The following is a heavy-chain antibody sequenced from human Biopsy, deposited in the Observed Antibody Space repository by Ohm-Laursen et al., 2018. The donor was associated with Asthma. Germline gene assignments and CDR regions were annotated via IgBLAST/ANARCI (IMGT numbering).Heavy chain of an antibody. V-gene: IGHV3-53*01. D-gene: IGHD1-26*01. CDR2: IYSGGGT. Sequence: SLRLSCAASGFTVSTNGMSWVRQPPGKGLEWVSVIYSGGGTYYADSVQGRVTISRDNSKNTLSLQMNSLRAEDTAVYYCATNSGAYKNSLGDGLDVWGQGTTVIVSS. J-gene: IGHJ6*02. CDR3: ATNSGAYKNSLGDGLDV. CDR1: GFTVSTNG.